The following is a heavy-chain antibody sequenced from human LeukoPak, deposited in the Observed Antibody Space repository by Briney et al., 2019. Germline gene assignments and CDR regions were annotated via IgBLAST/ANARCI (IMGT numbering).Heavy chain of an antibody. V-gene: IGHV1-2*02. J-gene: IGHJ4*02. Sequence: ASVKVSCKASGYTFTGYYMHWVRQAPGQGLEWMGWINPNSGGTNYAQKFQGRVTMTRDTSISTAYMELSRQRSDDTAVYYCARDKGYCSSTSCLVLDYWGQGTLVTVSS. CDR1: GYTFTGYY. D-gene: IGHD2-2*01. CDR3: ARDKGYCSSTSCLVLDY. CDR2: INPNSGGT.